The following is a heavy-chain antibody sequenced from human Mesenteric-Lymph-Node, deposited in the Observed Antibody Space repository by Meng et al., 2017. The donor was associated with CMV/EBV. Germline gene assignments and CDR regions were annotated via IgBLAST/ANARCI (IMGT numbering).Heavy chain of an antibody. CDR1: GGCISSSNW. D-gene: IGHD3-10*01. CDR3: ARLLSSGSDYFDY. Sequence: GSGGCISSSNWWSWVRQPPGKGLEWIGEIYHSGSTNYNPSLKSRVTISVDKSKNQFSLKLSSVTAADTAVYYCARLLSSGSDYFDYWGQGTLVTVSS. J-gene: IGHJ4*02. V-gene: IGHV4-4*02. CDR2: IYHSGST.